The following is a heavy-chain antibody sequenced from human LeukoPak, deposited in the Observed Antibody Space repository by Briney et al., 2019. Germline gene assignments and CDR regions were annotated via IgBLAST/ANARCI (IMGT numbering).Heavy chain of an antibody. CDR3: ARDVGSGSTFDY. Sequence: PGGSLRLSCAASGFTFSSYWMSWVRQAPGKGLEWVANIKQDGSEKYYVGSVKGRFTISRVNAKNSQYLQMNSLRPEDTAVYYCARDVGSGSTFDYWGQGTLVTVSS. D-gene: IGHD3-10*01. CDR2: IKQDGSEK. V-gene: IGHV3-7*01. CDR1: GFTFSSYW. J-gene: IGHJ4*02.